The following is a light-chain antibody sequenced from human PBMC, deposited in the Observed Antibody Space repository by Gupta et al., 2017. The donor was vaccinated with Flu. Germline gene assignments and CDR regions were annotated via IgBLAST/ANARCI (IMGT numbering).Light chain of an antibody. V-gene: IGLV2-14*01. CDR3: SSYTSSSSWV. J-gene: IGLJ3*02. CDR2: EVS. CDR1: SSDADGRNY. Sequence: ITISGTGSSSDADGRNYLSWYQQHPGKAPKVMIYEVSNRPSGVAIRFSGSKSGNTASLTISGLQPEDEADYYCSSYTSSSSWVFGGGTKLTVL.